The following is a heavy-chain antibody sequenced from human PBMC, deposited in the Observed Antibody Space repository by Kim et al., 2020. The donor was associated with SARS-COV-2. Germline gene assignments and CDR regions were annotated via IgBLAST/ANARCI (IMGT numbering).Heavy chain of an antibody. J-gene: IGHJ4*02. V-gene: IGHV3-33*01. CDR3: ARCIGEDTAMVSGDY. CDR2: IWYDGSNK. D-gene: IGHD5-18*01. CDR1: GFTFSSYG. Sequence: GGSLRLSCAASGFTFSSYGMHWVRQAPGKGLEWVAVIWYDGSNKYYADSVKGRFTISRDNSKNTLYLQMNSLRAEDTAVYYCARCIGEDTAMVSGDYWGQGTLVTVSS.